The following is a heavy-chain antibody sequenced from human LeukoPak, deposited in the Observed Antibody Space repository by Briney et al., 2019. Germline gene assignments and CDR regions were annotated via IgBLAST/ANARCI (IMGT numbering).Heavy chain of an antibody. D-gene: IGHD3-10*01. CDR2: INHSGST. CDR3: ARGRYRQLWFGGYFDY. CDR1: GGSISSSSYY. V-gene: IGHV4-39*07. Sequence: SETLSLTCTVSGGSISSSSYYWSWIRQPPGKGLEWIGEINHSGSTNYNPSLKSRVTISVDTSKNQFSLKLSSVTAADTAVYYCARGRYRQLWFGGYFDYWGQGTLVTVSS. J-gene: IGHJ4*02.